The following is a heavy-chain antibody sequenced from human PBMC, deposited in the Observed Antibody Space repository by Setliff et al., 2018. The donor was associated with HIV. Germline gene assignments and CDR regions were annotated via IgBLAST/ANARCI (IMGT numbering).Heavy chain of an antibody. V-gene: IGHV3-53*01. CDR1: GLTDTYNY. Sequence: GGSLRLSCAASGLTDTYNYMSWVRQAPGKGLEWVSVIYAGGSTYYADSVKGRFTISTDNSKKTLSLQMNSLRAVTVRNVAAVDCWGQGTLVTVSS. J-gene: IGHJ4*02. CDR2: IYAGGST. CDR3: VDC. D-gene: IGHD6-19*01.